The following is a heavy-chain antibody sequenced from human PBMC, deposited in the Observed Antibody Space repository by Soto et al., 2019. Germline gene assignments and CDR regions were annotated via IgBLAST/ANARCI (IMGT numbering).Heavy chain of an antibody. CDR1: GGSISSYY. Sequence: PSETLSLTCTVSGGSISSYYWSWIRQPPGKGLEWIGYIYYSGSTNYNPSLKSRVTISVDTSKNQFSLKLSSVTAADTAVYYCARAGGSMDYYYYGMDVWGQGTTVTVSS. CDR3: ARAGGSMDYYYYGMDV. CDR2: IYYSGST. J-gene: IGHJ6*02. V-gene: IGHV4-59*01. D-gene: IGHD3-16*01.